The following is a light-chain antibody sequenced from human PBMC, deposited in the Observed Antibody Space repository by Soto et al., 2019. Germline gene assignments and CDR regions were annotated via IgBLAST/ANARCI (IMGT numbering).Light chain of an antibody. Sequence: QLVLTQPPSVSGAPGQRVTISWTGSSSNIGAGYDVHWYQQLPGTAPKLLIYGNSNRPSGVPDRFSGSKSGTSASLAITGLQAEDEADYYCQSYDSSLSGRVVFGGGTKLTVL. CDR3: QSYDSSLSGRVV. V-gene: IGLV1-40*01. CDR1: SSNIGAGYD. J-gene: IGLJ2*01. CDR2: GNS.